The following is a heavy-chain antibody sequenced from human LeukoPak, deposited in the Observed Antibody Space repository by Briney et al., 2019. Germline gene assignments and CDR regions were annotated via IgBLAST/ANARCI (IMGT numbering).Heavy chain of an antibody. D-gene: IGHD1-1*01. CDR1: GYTFTGYF. CDR3: ARHMTTANNWFDP. V-gene: IGHV1-2*02. CDR2: INPKTGVT. J-gene: IGHJ5*02. Sequence: ASLKLSCKASGYTFTGYFMHWVRQAPGQGLEWMGWINPKTGVTNYEQKFQGRVIMTRDTSISTVYMEVTRLTSDDTAVYYCARHMTTANNWFDPWGQGTLVTVSS.